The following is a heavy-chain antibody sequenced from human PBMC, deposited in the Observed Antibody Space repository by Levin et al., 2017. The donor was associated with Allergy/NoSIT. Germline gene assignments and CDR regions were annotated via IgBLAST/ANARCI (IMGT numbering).Heavy chain of an antibody. CDR3: ASASHYKADY. CDR1: GDPMHIHDW. J-gene: IGHJ4*02. D-gene: IGHD1-1*01. CDR2: MSQSGTT. V-gene: IGHV4-4*02. Sequence: SQTLSLPCTVSGDPMHIHDWWTWVRQPPGKGLEWIGEMSQSGTTNFNPSLKSRVTMSVDKSKNEVSLEVAVVTAADTAVYYCASASHYKADYWGQGTLVTVSS.